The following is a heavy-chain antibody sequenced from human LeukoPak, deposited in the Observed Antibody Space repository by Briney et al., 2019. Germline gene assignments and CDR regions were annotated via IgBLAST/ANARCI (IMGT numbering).Heavy chain of an antibody. J-gene: IGHJ3*02. CDR2: IYSGGST. V-gene: IGHV3-53*01. Sequence: GVSLRLSCAASGFTVSAYAMAWVRQAPGKGLEWVSVIYSGGSTYYADSVKGRFTISRDNSKNTLYLQMNSLRAEDTAVYYCARVPYYDFWSGYFYAFDIWGQGTMVTVSS. CDR3: ARVPYYDFWSGYFYAFDI. D-gene: IGHD3-3*01. CDR1: GFTVSAYA.